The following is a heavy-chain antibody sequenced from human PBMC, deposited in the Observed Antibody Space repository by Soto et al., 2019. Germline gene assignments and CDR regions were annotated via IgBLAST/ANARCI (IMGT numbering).Heavy chain of an antibody. CDR1: GGSFGTNY. V-gene: IGHV4-59*13. Sequence: QVRLQESGPRLVRPSGTLSLTCTISGGSFGTNYWSCIRQAPGKGLEWIGYTYHTGSTKYNPSLNSRATISVDTSKNQFSLTLTSAAAADTAVYYCATDSAGRGPFDPWGQGILVTVSS. D-gene: IGHD3-10*01. J-gene: IGHJ5*02. CDR3: ATDSAGRGPFDP. CDR2: TYHTGST.